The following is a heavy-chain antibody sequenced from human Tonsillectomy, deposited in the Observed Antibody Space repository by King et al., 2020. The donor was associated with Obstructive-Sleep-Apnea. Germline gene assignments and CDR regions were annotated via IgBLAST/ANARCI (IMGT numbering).Heavy chain of an antibody. CDR3: ARDEQLIPYWYFDL. Sequence: LQLQESGPGLVKPSETLSLTCTVSGGSISSSSYYWGWIRQPPGKGLEWIGSIYHSGSTYYNPSLKSRVTISVDTSKNPFSLKLNSVTAADTAVYYCARDEQLIPYWYFDLWGRGTLVTVSS. CDR1: GGSISSSSYY. V-gene: IGHV4-39*07. D-gene: IGHD6-13*01. CDR2: IYHSGST. J-gene: IGHJ2*01.